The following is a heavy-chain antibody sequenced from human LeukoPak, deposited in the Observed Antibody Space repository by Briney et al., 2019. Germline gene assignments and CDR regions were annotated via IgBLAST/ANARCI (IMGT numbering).Heavy chain of an antibody. J-gene: IGHJ4*02. Sequence: SQTLSLTCAISGDSVSSDSATWNWLRQSPSRGLEWLGRTYYRSKWYSAYAVSVKSRISINSDTSKYQFSLQLNSVTPEDTAIYYCARGPQWLNYWGQGTLVTVSS. CDR1: GDSVSSDSAT. CDR3: ARGPQWLNY. CDR2: TYYRSKWYS. V-gene: IGHV6-1*01. D-gene: IGHD6-19*01.